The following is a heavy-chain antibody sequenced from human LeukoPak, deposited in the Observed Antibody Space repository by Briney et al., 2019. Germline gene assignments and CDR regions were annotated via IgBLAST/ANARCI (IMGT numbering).Heavy chain of an antibody. CDR3: AKGSRSSSLYAEYFQH. V-gene: IGHV3-21*01. Sequence: GGSLRLSCAASGFTFSSYSMSWVRQAPGKGLEWVSSISDNSYWNYYADSVEGRFFISRDNAKNSLYLQMNSLRAEDTAVYYCAKGSRSSSLYAEYFQHWGQGTLVTVSS. D-gene: IGHD6-13*01. J-gene: IGHJ1*01. CDR2: ISDNSYWN. CDR1: GFTFSSYS.